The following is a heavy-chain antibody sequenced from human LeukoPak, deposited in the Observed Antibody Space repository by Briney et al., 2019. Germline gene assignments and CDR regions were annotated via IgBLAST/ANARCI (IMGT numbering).Heavy chain of an antibody. D-gene: IGHD3-10*01. CDR3: ARPRSEYYYGSGRYNYYMDV. CDR1: GGSISSYY. J-gene: IGHJ6*03. Sequence: PSETLSLTCTVSGGSISSYYWSWIRQPPGKGLEWIGYIYYSGSTNYNPSLKSRVTISVDTSKNQFSLKLSSVTAADTAVYYCARPRSEYYYGSGRYNYYMDVWGKGTTVTISS. V-gene: IGHV4-59*08. CDR2: IYYSGST.